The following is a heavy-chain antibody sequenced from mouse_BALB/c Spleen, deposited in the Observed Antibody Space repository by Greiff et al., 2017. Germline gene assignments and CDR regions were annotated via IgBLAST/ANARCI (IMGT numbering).Heavy chain of an antibody. CDR3: ARRRSIYYDYDYAMDY. V-gene: IGHV3-2*02. CDR1: GYSITSDYV. D-gene: IGHD2-4*01. Sequence: EVQRVESGPGLVKPSQSLSLTCTVTGYSITSDYVWNWIRQLPGNKLEWMGYISYSGSTSYNSSLKSRIPITRDTSKNPFFLQLNSVTTEDTATYSCARRRSIYYDYDYAMDYWGQGTSVTVSS. CDR2: ISYSGST. J-gene: IGHJ4*01.